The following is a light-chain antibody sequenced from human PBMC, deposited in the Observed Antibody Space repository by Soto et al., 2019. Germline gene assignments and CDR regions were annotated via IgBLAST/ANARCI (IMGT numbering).Light chain of an antibody. Sequence: EIVMTQSPATLSVSRGERATLSCRANQAISSNLAWYQQKPGQAPRLLIYGASTRATGIPARFIGSGSGTEFTLTISSLQSEDFAVYYCQHYNNWPPWTFGQGTKVDIK. V-gene: IGKV3-15*01. CDR2: GAS. CDR3: QHYNNWPPWT. J-gene: IGKJ1*01. CDR1: QAISSN.